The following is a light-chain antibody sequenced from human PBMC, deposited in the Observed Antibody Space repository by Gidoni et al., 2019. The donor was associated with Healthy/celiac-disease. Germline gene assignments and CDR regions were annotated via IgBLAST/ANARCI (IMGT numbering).Light chain of an antibody. V-gene: IGKV1-39*01. Sequence: DIQMTQSPSSLSASVGDRVTITCLASQSISSYLNWYQQKPGKAPKLLIYAASSLQSGVPSRFSGSGSGTDFTLTISSLQPEDFATYYCQQSYSTVTFGQGTKVEIK. CDR3: QQSYSTVT. CDR1: QSISSY. J-gene: IGKJ1*01. CDR2: AAS.